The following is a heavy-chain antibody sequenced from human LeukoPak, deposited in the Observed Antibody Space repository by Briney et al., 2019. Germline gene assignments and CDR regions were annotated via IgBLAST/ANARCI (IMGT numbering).Heavy chain of an antibody. CDR3: ARDGAYSASNF. CDR1: GFTFSSYW. Sequence: PGGSLRLSCTASGFTFSSYWMHWVRQAPGKGLVWVSRINSDGSSTSYADSVKGRFTVSRDNAKNTLYLQMNSLRVEDTAVYYCARDGAYSASNFWGQGTMVAVSS. D-gene: IGHD6-13*01. V-gene: IGHV3-74*01. J-gene: IGHJ3*01. CDR2: INSDGSST.